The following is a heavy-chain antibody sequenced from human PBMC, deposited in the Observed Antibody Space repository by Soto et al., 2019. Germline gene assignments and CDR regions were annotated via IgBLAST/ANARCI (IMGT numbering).Heavy chain of an antibody. V-gene: IGHV1-46*01. Sequence: ASVKVSCKASGYTFTSHYIHWVRQAPGQGLEWMGIINPSGGSTSYAQKFQGRVTMTRDTSTSTVYMELSSLRSEDTAVYSCASWRGYIPSSTTDFWSGPFDYWGQGTLVTVSS. CDR1: GYTFTSHY. J-gene: IGHJ4*02. D-gene: IGHD3-3*01. CDR3: ASWRGYIPSSTTDFWSGPFDY. CDR2: INPSGGST.